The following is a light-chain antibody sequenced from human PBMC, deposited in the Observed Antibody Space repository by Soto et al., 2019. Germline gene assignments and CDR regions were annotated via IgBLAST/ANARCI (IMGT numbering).Light chain of an antibody. Sequence: DIQMTQSPSSLSASVGDTVTITCRASQNIDMYLNWYQQKPGKAPKLLIFAASTLQSGVPSRFSGSGSRTDFTLTITSLQPEDIGTYYCQQTDTLPSTFGQGTRLEIK. CDR3: QQTDTLPST. CDR2: AAS. J-gene: IGKJ5*01. CDR1: QNIDMY. V-gene: IGKV1-39*01.